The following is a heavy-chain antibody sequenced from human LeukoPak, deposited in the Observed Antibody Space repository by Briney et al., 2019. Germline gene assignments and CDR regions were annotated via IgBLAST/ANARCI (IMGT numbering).Heavy chain of an antibody. CDR2: ISGSGGST. CDR1: GFTFSSYA. Sequence: GGSLRLSCAASGFTFSSYAMSWVRQAPGKGLEWVSAISGSGGSTYYADSVKGRFTISRDNSKNTLYLQMNSLRAEDTAVYYCAKGSGYQQWLVRTYYFDYWGQGTLVTVSS. V-gene: IGHV3-23*01. D-gene: IGHD6-19*01. CDR3: AKGSGYQQWLVRTYYFDY. J-gene: IGHJ4*02.